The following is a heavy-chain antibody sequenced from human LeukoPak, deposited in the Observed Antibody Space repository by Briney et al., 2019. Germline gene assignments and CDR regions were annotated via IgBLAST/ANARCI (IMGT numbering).Heavy chain of an antibody. Sequence: GGSLRLSCAASGFTVINNYMRWVRQAPGKGLEWVSYISSSGSTIYYADSVKGRFTISRDNAKNSLYLQMNSLRAEDTAVYYCASGPALWDYWGQGTLVTVSS. V-gene: IGHV3-11*04. CDR3: ASGPALWDY. J-gene: IGHJ4*02. D-gene: IGHD2-2*01. CDR2: ISSSGSTI. CDR1: GFTVINNY.